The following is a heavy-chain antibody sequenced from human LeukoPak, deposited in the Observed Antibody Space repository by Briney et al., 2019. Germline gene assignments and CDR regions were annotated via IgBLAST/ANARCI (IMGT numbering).Heavy chain of an antibody. CDR1: GFTFSSYG. CDR3: AKKGNYCSGGSCYSDYYYYYMDV. CDR2: ISAGGDST. Sequence: GGSLRLSCAASGFTFSSYGMHWVRQAPGDGLEWVSSISAGGDSTSYSDSVKGRFTMFRDNSKNTLYLQMNSLRDEDTAIYYCAKKGNYCSGGSCYSDYYYYYMDVWGKGTTVTVSS. D-gene: IGHD2-15*01. J-gene: IGHJ6*03. V-gene: IGHV3-23*01.